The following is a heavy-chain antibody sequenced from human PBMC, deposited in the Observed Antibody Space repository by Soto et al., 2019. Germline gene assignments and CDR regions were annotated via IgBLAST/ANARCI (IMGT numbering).Heavy chain of an antibody. Sequence: ASVKVSCKASGGTFSSYTISWVRQAPGQGLEWMGRIIPILGIANYAQKFQGRVTITADKSTSTAYMELSSLRSEDTAVYYCAAGYYCSSTSCTTPADYYYYYYMDVWGKGTTVTVSS. CDR1: GGTFSSYT. V-gene: IGHV1-69*02. J-gene: IGHJ6*03. CDR3: AAGYYCSSTSCTTPADYYYYYYMDV. CDR2: IIPILGIA. D-gene: IGHD2-2*01.